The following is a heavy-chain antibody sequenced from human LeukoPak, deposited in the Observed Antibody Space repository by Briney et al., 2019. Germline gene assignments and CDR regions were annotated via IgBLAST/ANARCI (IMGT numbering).Heavy chain of an antibody. CDR1: GYTFTSYA. D-gene: IGHD6-19*01. CDR2: INAGNGNT. V-gene: IGHV1-3*03. CDR3: ARDGGSGWPSYYFDY. J-gene: IGHJ4*02. Sequence: GASVKVSCKASGYTFTSYAMHWVRQAPGQRLEWMGWINAGNGNTKYSQEFQGRVTITRDTSASTAYMELSSLRSEDMAVYYCARDGGSGWPSYYFDYWGQGTLVTVSS.